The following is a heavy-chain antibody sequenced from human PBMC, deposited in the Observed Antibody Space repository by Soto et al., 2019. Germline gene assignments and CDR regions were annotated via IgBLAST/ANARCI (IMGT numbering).Heavy chain of an antibody. CDR1: GVSIISHY. V-gene: IGHV3-53*01. J-gene: IGHJ4*02. D-gene: IGHD5-12*01. CDR2: IYAGGST. CDR3: ASGENGYNKFYFDF. Sequence: EVQLVESGGGLIQPGGSLRLSCAASGVSIISHYMSWVRQAPGKGLAWIALIYAGGSTFYADSVKGRFTISRDNSKNTLYLQMDSLTAADTAVYYCASGENGYNKFYFDFWGQGTLVTVSS.